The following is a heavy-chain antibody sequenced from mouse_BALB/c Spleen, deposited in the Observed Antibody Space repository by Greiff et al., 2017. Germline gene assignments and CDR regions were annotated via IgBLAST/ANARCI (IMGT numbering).Heavy chain of an antibody. CDR3: AREGGLRLRDYFDY. Sequence: DVMLVESGGGLVKPGGSLKLSCAASGFTFSSYAMSWVRQTPEKRLEWVASISSGGSTYYPDSVKGRFTISRDNARNILYLQMSSLRSEDTAMYYCAREGGLRLRDYFDYWGQGTTLTVSS. CDR2: ISSGGST. J-gene: IGHJ2*01. D-gene: IGHD1-2*01. V-gene: IGHV5-6-5*01. CDR1: GFTFSSYA.